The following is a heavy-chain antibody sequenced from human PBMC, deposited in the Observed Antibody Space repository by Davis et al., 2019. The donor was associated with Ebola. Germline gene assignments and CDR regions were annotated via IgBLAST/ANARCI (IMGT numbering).Heavy chain of an antibody. J-gene: IGHJ4*02. V-gene: IGHV1-18*04. D-gene: IGHD3-10*01. CDR2: ISVYTGHT. CDR1: GYSFASSW. Sequence: AASVKVSCKTSGYSFASSWISWVRQAPGQGLEWMGWISVYTGHTQYAQNLRGRVTLTTDTSTTTAYMELGSLRSDDTAVYYCAKDLVYGSYPEDWGQGTVVTVSS. CDR3: AKDLVYGSYPED.